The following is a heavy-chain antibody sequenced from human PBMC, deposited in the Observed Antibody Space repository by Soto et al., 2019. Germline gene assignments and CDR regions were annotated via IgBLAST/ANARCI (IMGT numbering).Heavy chain of an antibody. CDR1: GFTFSSYW. D-gene: IGHD6-13*01. Sequence: GGSLRLSCAASGFTFSSYWMHWVRQAPGKGLVWVSRINSDGSSTSYADSVKGRFTISRDNAKNTLYLQMNSLRAEDTAVYYCARDLRYSSSWYFRDYYYYYGMDVWGQGTTVSVSS. CDR3: ARDLRYSSSWYFRDYYYYYGMDV. J-gene: IGHJ6*02. CDR2: INSDGSST. V-gene: IGHV3-74*01.